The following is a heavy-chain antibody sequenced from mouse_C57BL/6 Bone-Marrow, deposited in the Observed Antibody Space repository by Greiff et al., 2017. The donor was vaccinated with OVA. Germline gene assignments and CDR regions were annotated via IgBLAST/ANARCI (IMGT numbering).Heavy chain of an antibody. CDR2: ISYDGSN. Sequence: DVKLQESGPGLVKPSQSLSLTCSVTGYSITSGYYWNWIRQSPGNKLEWMGYISYDGSNNYNPPLKNRISITRDTSKNQFFLKLNSVTTEDTAAYYCARDRYDYDGYFDYWGQGTTLTVSS. CDR3: ARDRYDYDGYFDY. D-gene: IGHD2-4*01. V-gene: IGHV3-6*01. J-gene: IGHJ2*01. CDR1: GYSITSGYY.